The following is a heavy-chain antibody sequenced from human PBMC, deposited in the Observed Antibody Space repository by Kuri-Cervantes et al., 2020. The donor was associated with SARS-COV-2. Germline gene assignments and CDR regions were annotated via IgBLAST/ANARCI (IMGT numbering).Heavy chain of an antibody. CDR2: ISYDGSNK. CDR3: SRAGNVLMVYAIAYYMDV. CDR1: GFAFSDYA. J-gene: IGHJ6*03. V-gene: IGHV3-30*04. Sequence: GGSLRLSCAASGFAFSDYAVSWVRQAPGKGLEWVAVISYDGSNKYYADSVKGRFTISRDNSKNTLYLQMNSLRAEDTAVYYCSRAGNVLMVYAIAYYMDVWGKGTTVTVSS. D-gene: IGHD2-8*01.